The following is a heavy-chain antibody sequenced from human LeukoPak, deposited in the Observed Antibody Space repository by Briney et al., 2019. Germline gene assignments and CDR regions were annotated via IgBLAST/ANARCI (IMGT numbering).Heavy chain of an antibody. V-gene: IGHV4-59*01. D-gene: IGHD6-13*01. Sequence: SETLSLTYTVSGGSISSYYWSWIRQPPGKGLEWIGHIYYSGSTNYNPSLKSRVTISVDTSKNHFSLKLSSVTAADTAVYHCARFLAAAGTWSSYNWFDPWGQEPWSPSPQ. CDR1: GGSISSYY. CDR2: IYYSGST. CDR3: ARFLAAAGTWSSYNWFDP. J-gene: IGHJ5*02.